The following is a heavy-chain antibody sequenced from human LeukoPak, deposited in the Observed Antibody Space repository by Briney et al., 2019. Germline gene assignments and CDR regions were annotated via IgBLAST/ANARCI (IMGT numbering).Heavy chain of an antibody. J-gene: IGHJ6*03. CDR1: GGTFSSYA. V-gene: IGHV1-69*05. Sequence: SVKVSCKASGGTFSSYAISWVRQAPGQGLEWMGVIIPIFGTANYAQKFQGRVTITTDKSTSTAYMELSSLRSEDTAVYYCARAGERYYGSGSYPVYYYYYMDVWGKGTTVTVSS. D-gene: IGHD3-10*01. CDR2: IIPIFGTA. CDR3: ARAGERYYGSGSYPVYYYYYMDV.